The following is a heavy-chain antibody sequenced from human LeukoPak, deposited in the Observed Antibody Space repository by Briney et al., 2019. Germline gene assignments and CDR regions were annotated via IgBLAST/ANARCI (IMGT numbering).Heavy chain of an antibody. Sequence: SETLSLTCTVSGYSISSGYYWGWIRQPPGKGLEWIGSIYHSGSTYYNPSLKSRVTISVDTSKNQFSLKLSSATAADTAVYYCARGDVLRNFDYWGQGTLVTVSS. CDR3: ARGDVLRNFDY. CDR2: IYHSGST. D-gene: IGHD3-3*01. CDR1: GYSISSGYY. V-gene: IGHV4-38-2*02. J-gene: IGHJ4*02.